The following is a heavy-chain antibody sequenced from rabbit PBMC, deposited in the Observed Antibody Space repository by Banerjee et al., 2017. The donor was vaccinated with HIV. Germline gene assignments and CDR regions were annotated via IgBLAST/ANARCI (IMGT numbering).Heavy chain of an antibody. Sequence: QEQLEESGGGLVKPEGSLKLSCTASGFDLSRYYVMCWVRQAPGKGLEWIGCIDAGSGTTHYANWAKGRFTLSKTSSTTVTLQMTSLTAADTATYFCARDYAGYSLFQLWGQGTLVTVS. D-gene: IGHD7-1*01. V-gene: IGHV1S45*01. CDR1: GFDLSRYYV. CDR2: IDAGSGTT. J-gene: IGHJ4*01. CDR3: ARDYAGYSLFQL.